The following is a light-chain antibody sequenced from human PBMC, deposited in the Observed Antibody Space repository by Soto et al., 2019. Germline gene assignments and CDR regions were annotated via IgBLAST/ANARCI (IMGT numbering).Light chain of an antibody. Sequence: IVLTQSPATLSLSPGERATLSCRDSQSLSIYLAWYQQKPGQAPRLLIYDASNRATGIPARFSGSGSGTDFTLTISSLEPEDFAVYYCQQRSNFFGPGTKVDIK. CDR1: QSLSIY. CDR2: DAS. J-gene: IGKJ3*01. CDR3: QQRSNF. V-gene: IGKV3-11*01.